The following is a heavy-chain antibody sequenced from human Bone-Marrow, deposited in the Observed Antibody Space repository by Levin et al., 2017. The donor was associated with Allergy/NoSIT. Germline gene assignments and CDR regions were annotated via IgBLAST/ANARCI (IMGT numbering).Heavy chain of an antibody. CDR3: AKGMELWDLIAVGPPFDD. CDR2: ISGGGGRT. CDR1: GFTFSNYA. Sequence: GGSLRLSCTASGFTFSNYAMNWVRQAPGKGLEWVSSISGGGGRTDHADSVKGRCTISRDSSTNTVDLQMNSLRVEDTAVYYCAKGMELWDLIAVGPPFDDWGQGTLVAVSS. J-gene: IGHJ4*02. D-gene: IGHD6-19*01. V-gene: IGHV3-23*01.